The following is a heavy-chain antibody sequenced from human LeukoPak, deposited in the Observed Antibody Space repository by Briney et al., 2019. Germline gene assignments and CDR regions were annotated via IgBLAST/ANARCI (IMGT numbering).Heavy chain of an antibody. V-gene: IGHV1-24*01. CDR3: ATRHPTVVAATKSYGYEYYYYGMDV. Sequence: AAVNVSRLVSVYTLHELSMHWVRQAAGKGLEWVGGFDPEEGETIYAQKFHGRVTMTEDTSTDTAYMELSSLRSEDTAVYYCATRHPTVVAATKSYGYEYYYYGMDVWGQGTTVTVSS. CDR2: FDPEEGET. CDR1: VYTLHELS. D-gene: IGHD2-15*01. J-gene: IGHJ6*02.